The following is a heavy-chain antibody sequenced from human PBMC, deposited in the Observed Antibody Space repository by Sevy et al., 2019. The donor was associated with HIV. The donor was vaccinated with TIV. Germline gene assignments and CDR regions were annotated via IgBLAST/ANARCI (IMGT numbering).Heavy chain of an antibody. CDR2: IYHSGST. V-gene: IGHV4-30-2*01. D-gene: IGHD1-1*01. Sequence: SETLSLTCAVSGGSISSGGYSWSWIRQPPGKGLEWIGYIYHSGSTYYNPSLKSRVTISLDRSKNQFSLKLSSVTAADTAVYYCARANHNPGYYYGMDVWGQGTTVTVSS. CDR3: ARANHNPGYYYGMDV. CDR1: GGSISSGGYS. J-gene: IGHJ6*02.